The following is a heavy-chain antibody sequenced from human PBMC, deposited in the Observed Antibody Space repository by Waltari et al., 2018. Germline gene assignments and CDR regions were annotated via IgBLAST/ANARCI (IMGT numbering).Heavy chain of an antibody. D-gene: IGHD2-15*01. CDR1: GYTFTGYY. J-gene: IGHJ4*02. V-gene: IGHV1-2*06. Sequence: QVQLVQSGAEVKKPGASVKVSCKASGYTFTGYYMHWVRQAPGQGLEWMGRINPNSGGTNYAQKCQGRVTMTRDTSISPAYMELSRLRSDDTAVYYCARDSPKDIVVVVAAYWGQGTLVTVSS. CDR2: INPNSGGT. CDR3: ARDSPKDIVVVVAAY.